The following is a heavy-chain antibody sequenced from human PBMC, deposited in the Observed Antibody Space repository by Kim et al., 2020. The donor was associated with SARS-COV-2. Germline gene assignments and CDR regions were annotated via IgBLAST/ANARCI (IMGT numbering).Heavy chain of an antibody. D-gene: IGHD6-13*01. CDR3: TRSESPYSCSWYGDAFDI. CDR1: GFTFGDYA. Sequence: GGSLRLSCAASGFTFGDYAMSWFRQAPGKGLEWVGFISSNADGGTTEYAAAGKGRFTIPRDDYKRIAYLQMNSLKTEDTAVYYWTRSESPYSCSWYGDAFDIWGEGTMVTASS. CDR2: ISSNADGGTT. V-gene: IGHV3-49*03. J-gene: IGHJ3*02.